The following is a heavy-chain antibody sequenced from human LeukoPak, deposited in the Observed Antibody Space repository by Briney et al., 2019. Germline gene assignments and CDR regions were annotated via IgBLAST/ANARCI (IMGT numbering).Heavy chain of an antibody. J-gene: IGHJ4*02. Sequence: SETLSLTCSVYGGSITAYYWSWIRQPPGKGLEWIGEINHSRGTKYNPSLASRVTILLDASKNEFSLSLNSVTAADTAVYYCAREDYYFDSWGQGTLVTVSS. CDR1: GGSITAYY. CDR2: INHSRGT. CDR3: AREDYYFDS. V-gene: IGHV4-34*01.